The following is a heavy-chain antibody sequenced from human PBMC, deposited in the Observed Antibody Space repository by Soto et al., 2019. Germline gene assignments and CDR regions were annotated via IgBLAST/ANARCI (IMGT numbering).Heavy chain of an antibody. V-gene: IGHV2-5*02. CDR2: IYWDDDK. CDR1: GFSLSTSGVG. D-gene: IGHD5-18*01. J-gene: IGHJ4*02. Sequence: SGPTLVNPTQTLTLTCTFSGFSLSTSGVGVGWIRQPPGKALEWLGIIYWDDDKRYRPSLESRFTITKDTSKNQLVLTMTNMDPVDTATYYCAHLPWKQLWPRAAVVYWGQGTPVTVSA. CDR3: AHLPWKQLWPRAAVVY.